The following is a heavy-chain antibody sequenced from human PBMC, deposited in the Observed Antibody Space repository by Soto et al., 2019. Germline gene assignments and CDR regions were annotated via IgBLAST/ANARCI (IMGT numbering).Heavy chain of an antibody. CDR3: ARSYSGGDALFYY. J-gene: IGHJ4*02. V-gene: IGHV4-30-2*01. Sequence: PSETLSLTCAVSGGSISSGGYAGAWIRQPPGKGLEWVGYIYQSGSTYYNPSLKSRVTIAADRSKNQFSLHLASVTAADTAVYYFARSYSGGDALFYYCAQGT. D-gene: IGHD2-21*02. CDR1: GGSISSGGYA. CDR2: IYQSGST.